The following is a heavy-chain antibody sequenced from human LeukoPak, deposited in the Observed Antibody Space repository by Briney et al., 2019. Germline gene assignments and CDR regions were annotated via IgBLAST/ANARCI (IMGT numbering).Heavy chain of an antibody. CDR2: ISFSGANT. J-gene: IGHJ3*01. CDR3: VRDIELST. V-gene: IGHV3-23*01. D-gene: IGHD3-16*02. CDR1: GLTFSHSA. Sequence: PGGSLRLSCAASGLTFSHSAMTWVRQAPGRGLEWVSLISFSGANTYSADSVKGRFTISRDNSKDTLFLQMNSLRAEDTAIYYCVRDIELSTWGLGTMVTVSS.